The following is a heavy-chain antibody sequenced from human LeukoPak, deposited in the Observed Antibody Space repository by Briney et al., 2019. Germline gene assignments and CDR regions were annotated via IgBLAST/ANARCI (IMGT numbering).Heavy chain of an antibody. J-gene: IGHJ5*02. V-gene: IGHV4-4*07. D-gene: IGHD2/OR15-2a*01. CDR1: GGSVSSYY. CDR2: IYSSGNT. Sequence: PSETLSLTCTVSGGSVSSYYWSWIRQPAGSGLEWIGRIYSSGNTVYNPSLQSRVTISVDRSKNQFSLKVTSVTAADTGVHYCTVDNTYHWGQGTLVTVSS. CDR3: TVDNTYH.